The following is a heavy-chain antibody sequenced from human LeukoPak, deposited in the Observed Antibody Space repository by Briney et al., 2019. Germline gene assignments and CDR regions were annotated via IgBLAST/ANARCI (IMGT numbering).Heavy chain of an antibody. CDR3: ARGRGGYCSGGSCYYHYYMDV. Sequence: ASVKVSCKASGYTFTSYYMHWVRQAPGQGLEWMGIINPSGGSTSYAQKFQGRVTMTRDMSTSTVYMELSSLRSEDTAVYYCARGRGGYCSGGSCYYHYYMDVWGKGTTVTVSS. V-gene: IGHV1-46*01. J-gene: IGHJ6*03. CDR1: GYTFTSYY. CDR2: INPSGGST. D-gene: IGHD2-15*01.